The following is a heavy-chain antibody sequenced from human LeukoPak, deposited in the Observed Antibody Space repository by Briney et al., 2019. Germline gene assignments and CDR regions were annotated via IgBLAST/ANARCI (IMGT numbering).Heavy chain of an antibody. Sequence: ASVKVSCKASGYTFTGYYMHWVRQAPGQGLEWMGWINPNSGGTSYAQKFQGRVTMTRDTSISTAYMELSRLRSDDTAVYYCARVYGDYDWFDPWGQGTLVTVSS. CDR3: ARVYGDYDWFDP. J-gene: IGHJ5*02. D-gene: IGHD4-17*01. CDR1: GYTFTGYY. V-gene: IGHV1-2*02. CDR2: INPNSGGT.